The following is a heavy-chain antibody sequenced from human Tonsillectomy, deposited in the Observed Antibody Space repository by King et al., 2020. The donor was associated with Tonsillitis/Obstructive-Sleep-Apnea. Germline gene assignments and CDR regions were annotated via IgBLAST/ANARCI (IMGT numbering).Heavy chain of an antibody. Sequence: VQLQESGPGLVKPSETLSLTCTVSGGSISSYYWSWLRPPPGKGQEWIGYIYYSGSTNYNPSLKSRVTISVDTSKNQFSLKLSSVTAADTAVYYCARASEDYFDYWGQGTLVTVSS. J-gene: IGHJ4*02. CDR1: GGSISSYY. CDR3: ARASEDYFDY. CDR2: IYYSGST. V-gene: IGHV4-59*01.